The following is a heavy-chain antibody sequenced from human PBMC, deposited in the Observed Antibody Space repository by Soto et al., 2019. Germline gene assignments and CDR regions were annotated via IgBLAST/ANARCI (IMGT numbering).Heavy chain of an antibody. Sequence: ALRLPKTVSAAFLRPSEYLLCWIRLPPRKGLEWIGMISYSGSTYYSPSLKSRVTISADTSNNQLSLRLSSVTAADTAVFRCMQYKRAWAYWRSGTLV. V-gene: IGHV4-39*01. CDR3: MQYKRAWAY. CDR2: ISYSGST. D-gene: IGHD1-20*01. J-gene: IGHJ1*01. CDR1: AAFLRPSEYL.